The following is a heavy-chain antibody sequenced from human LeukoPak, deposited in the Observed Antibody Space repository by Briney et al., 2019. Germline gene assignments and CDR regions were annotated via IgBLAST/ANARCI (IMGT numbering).Heavy chain of an antibody. V-gene: IGHV3-23*01. J-gene: IGHJ4*02. CDR2: ITTSDGNT. D-gene: IGHD7-27*01. CDR3: AKDGGLWVSAHWGDS. CDR1: GFTFSSYT. Sequence: GGSLRLSCAASGFTFSSYTMSWVRQAPGKGLEWVSTITTSDGNTYYADSVKGRFTVSRDNSKNTLFLQMNSLRAEDTAVYYCAKDGGLWVSAHWGDSWGLGTLVTASS.